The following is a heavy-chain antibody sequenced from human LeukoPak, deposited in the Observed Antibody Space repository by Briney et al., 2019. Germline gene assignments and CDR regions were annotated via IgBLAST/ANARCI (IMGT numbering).Heavy chain of an antibody. CDR2: INPNSGDT. V-gene: IGHV1-2*02. CDR1: GYTFTGYY. J-gene: IGHJ4*02. D-gene: IGHD1-26*01. CDR3: AREEGSYPESLDY. Sequence: ASVKVSCKASGYTFTGYYIHWVRQAPGQGLEWMGWINPNSGDTNYAQKLQGRVTMTRDTSISTAYMELNRLTSDDTAVYYCAREEGSYPESLDYWGQGTLVTVSS.